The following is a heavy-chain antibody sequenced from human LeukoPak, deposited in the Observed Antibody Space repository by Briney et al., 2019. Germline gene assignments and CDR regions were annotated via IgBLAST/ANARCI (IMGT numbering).Heavy chain of an antibody. J-gene: IGHJ5*02. Sequence: PGESPKISCKGSGYSFTSYWIGWVRQMPGKGLEWMGIIYPGDSDTRYSPSFQGRVTISADKSINTAYLQWSSLKASNTAMYYCARSIRYYYDSSGYWWFDPWGQKTVVPVSS. V-gene: IGHV5-51*01. CDR3: ARSIRYYYDSSGYWWFDP. CDR2: IYPGDSDT. D-gene: IGHD3-22*01. CDR1: GYSFTSYW.